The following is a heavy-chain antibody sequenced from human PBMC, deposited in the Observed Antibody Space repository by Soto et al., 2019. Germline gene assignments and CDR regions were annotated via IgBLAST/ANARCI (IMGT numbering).Heavy chain of an antibody. V-gene: IGHV1-46*01. CDR1: GYTFTHYY. Sequence: QVQLVQSGAEVKKPGASVKVSCKASGYTFTHYYIHWVRQAPGQGLEWMGIINPNGGSTTYAQKFRAGFTMTRDTSTSTVYMELSSLRSEDSAVYYFATSVNSAIAFDYWGQGTLVTVSS. CDR3: ATSVNSAIAFDY. D-gene: IGHD5-18*01. J-gene: IGHJ4*02. CDR2: INPNGGST.